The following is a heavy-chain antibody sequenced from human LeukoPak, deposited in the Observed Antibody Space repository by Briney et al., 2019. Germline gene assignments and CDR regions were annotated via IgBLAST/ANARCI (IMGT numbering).Heavy chain of an antibody. CDR1: GFTFSNAW. J-gene: IGHJ4*02. CDR3: TTDGASWSYYFDY. V-gene: IGHV3-15*01. CDR2: IKSKTDGGTT. D-gene: IGHD6-13*01. Sequence: GGSLRLSCAASGFTFSNAWMSWVRQAPGKGLEWVGRIKSKTDGGTTDYAAPVKGRFTISRDASKNTLYLQMNSLKTEDTAVYYCTTDGASWSYYFDYWGQGTLVTVSS.